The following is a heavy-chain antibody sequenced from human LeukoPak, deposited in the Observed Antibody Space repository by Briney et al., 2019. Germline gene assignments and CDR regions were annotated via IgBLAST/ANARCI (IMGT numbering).Heavy chain of an antibody. Sequence: SETLSLTCTFSGGSISSYFWSWIRQSAGKGLEWIGRIRTSGSTNYNPSLKSRVAMSVDTSKNQFSLKLSSVTAADTAVYYCARDRYYYDSSGYYYFDYWGQGTLVTVSS. V-gene: IGHV4-4*07. D-gene: IGHD3-22*01. J-gene: IGHJ4*02. CDR3: ARDRYYYDSSGYYYFDY. CDR2: IRTSGST. CDR1: GGSISSYF.